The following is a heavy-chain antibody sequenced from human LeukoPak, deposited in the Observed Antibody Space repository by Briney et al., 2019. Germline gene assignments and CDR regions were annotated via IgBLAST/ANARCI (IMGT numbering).Heavy chain of an antibody. Sequence: GGSLRLSCAASGFTFRTYAMNWVRQAPGKGLEWVSVASGSGGSTYYADSVKGRFTISRDNSKNTLYLQMNSLRAEDTAVYYCARDGYCTSTSCYGGYYYYGMDVWGQGTTVTVSS. V-gene: IGHV3-23*01. CDR2: ASGSGGST. D-gene: IGHD2-2*03. J-gene: IGHJ6*02. CDR3: ARDGYCTSTSCYGGYYYYGMDV. CDR1: GFTFRTYA.